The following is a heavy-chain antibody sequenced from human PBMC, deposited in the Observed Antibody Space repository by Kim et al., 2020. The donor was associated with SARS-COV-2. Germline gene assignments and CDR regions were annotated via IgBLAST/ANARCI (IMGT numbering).Heavy chain of an antibody. CDR2: INPSGGST. CDR1: GYTFTSYY. CDR3: ARCRDRITFGGVIAGMGG. V-gene: IGHV1-46*01. D-gene: IGHD3-16*01. J-gene: IGHJ6*02. Sequence: ASVKVSCKASGYTFTSYYMHWVRQAPGQGLEWMGIINPSGGSTSYAHKFQGRVTMTRDTSTSTVYMELSSLRSEDTAVDYWARCRDRITFGGVIAGMGGWGQGPTVTVSS.